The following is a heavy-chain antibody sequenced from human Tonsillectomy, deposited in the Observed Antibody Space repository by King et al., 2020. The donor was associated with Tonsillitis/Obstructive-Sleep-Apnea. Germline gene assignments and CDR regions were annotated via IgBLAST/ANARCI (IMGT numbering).Heavy chain of an antibody. D-gene: IGHD5/OR15-5a*01. CDR3: ARVALYSVYDKGDYYMDV. V-gene: IGHV7-4-1*02. J-gene: IGHJ6*03. Sequence: QLVQSGSDLKKPGASVKVSCKASGYTFTNSAMNWLRQAPGQGLEWMGWINTKTGNKTYAQGFIGRFVFSLDTSVSTAYLQISSLKAEDTAVYYCARVALYSVYDKGDYYMDVWGKGTTVTVSS. CDR1: GYTFTNSA. CDR2: INTKTGNK.